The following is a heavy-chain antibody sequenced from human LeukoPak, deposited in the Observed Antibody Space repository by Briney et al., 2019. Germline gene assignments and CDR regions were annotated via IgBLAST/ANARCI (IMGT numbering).Heavy chain of an antibody. CDR1: GFTFSSYG. CDR3: AKGLEPGAFDI. V-gene: IGHV3-23*01. J-gene: IGHJ3*02. Sequence: GESLRLSCAASGFTFSSYGMHWVRQAPGKGLEWVSAISGGGHSTYYADSVKGRFTISRDNSKNTLYLQMNSLRAEDTAVYFCAKGLEPGAFDIWGQGTRVTVSS. CDR2: ISGGGHST. D-gene: IGHD1-1*01.